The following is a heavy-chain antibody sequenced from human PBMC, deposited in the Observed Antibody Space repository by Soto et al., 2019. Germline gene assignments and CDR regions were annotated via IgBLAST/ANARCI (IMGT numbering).Heavy chain of an antibody. Sequence: PGESLKISCKVSGYSFTTYWMGWVRQTPGKGPEWMGIIYPGDSDTRYSPSFQDHVTISVDKSLSTAYLQWSSLEASDTAMYHCARHGSSGWFDTFDYWGQGTLVTVSS. V-gene: IGHV5-51*01. D-gene: IGHD6-19*01. CDR2: IYPGDSDT. CDR3: ARHGSSGWFDTFDY. CDR1: GYSFTTYW. J-gene: IGHJ4*02.